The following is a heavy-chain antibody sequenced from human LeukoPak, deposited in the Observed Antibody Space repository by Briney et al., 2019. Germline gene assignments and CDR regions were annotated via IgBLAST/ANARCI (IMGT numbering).Heavy chain of an antibody. J-gene: IGHJ5*02. Sequence: PSETLSLTCTVSGGSISSSSSYWGWIRQPPGKGLEWIGNIYYGGNTYYNPSLKSRVTISVNTSKNQFSLRLSSVTAADTAVYSCARARYCSGSSCYTSWFDPWGQGTLVTVSS. CDR2: IYYGGNT. D-gene: IGHD2-2*02. CDR3: ARARYCSGSSCYTSWFDP. CDR1: GGSISSSSSY. V-gene: IGHV4-39*07.